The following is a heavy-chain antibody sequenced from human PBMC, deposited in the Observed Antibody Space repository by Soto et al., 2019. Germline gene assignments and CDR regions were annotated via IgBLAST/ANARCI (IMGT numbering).Heavy chain of an antibody. CDR3: ARCSTPTSGWRYFDY. CDR1: GGSISSYY. J-gene: IGHJ4*02. V-gene: IGHV4-59*01. D-gene: IGHD6-19*01. Sequence: TLSLTCTVSGGSISSYYWSWIRQPPGKGLEWIGYIYYSGSTNYNPSLKSRVTISVDTSKNQFSLKLSSVTAADTAVYYCARCSTPTSGWRYFDYWGQGTLVTVSS. CDR2: IYYSGST.